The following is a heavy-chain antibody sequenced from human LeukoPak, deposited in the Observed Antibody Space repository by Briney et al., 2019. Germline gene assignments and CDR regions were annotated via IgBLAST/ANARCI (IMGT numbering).Heavy chain of an antibody. V-gene: IGHV3-15*01. CDR1: GFTFINAW. J-gene: IGHJ4*02. CDR3: TTTLSVTARGY. CDR2: IKSKTDGGTI. D-gene: IGHD2-21*02. Sequence: GGSLRLSCAASGFTFINAWMSWVRQAPGKGLEWVGRIKSKTDGGTIEYAAPAKGRFTISRDDSKDTVYLQMSSLKTEDTAVYYCTTTLSVTARGYWGQGTLVTVSS.